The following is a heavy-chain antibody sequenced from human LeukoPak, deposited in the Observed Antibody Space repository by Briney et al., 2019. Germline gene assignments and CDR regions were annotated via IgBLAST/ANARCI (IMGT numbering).Heavy chain of an antibody. CDR2: ISSSSSYI. CDR3: ARLRADYYYMDV. V-gene: IGHV3-21*01. Sequence: PGGSLRLSCAASGFTFSSYSMNWVRQAPGKGLEWVSSISSSSSYIYYADSVKGRFTISRDNAKNSLYLQMNSLRAEDTAVYYCARLRADYYYMDVWGKGTTATVSS. CDR1: GFTFSSYS. J-gene: IGHJ6*03.